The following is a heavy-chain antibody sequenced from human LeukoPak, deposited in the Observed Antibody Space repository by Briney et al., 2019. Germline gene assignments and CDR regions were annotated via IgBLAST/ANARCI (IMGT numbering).Heavy chain of an antibody. CDR1: GFTFSSYA. CDR3: ARGAAGSSWYKGYIDY. V-gene: IGHV3-23*01. CDR2: ISGSGGST. Sequence: GGSLRLSCAASGFTFSSYAMSWVRQAPGKGPEWVSAISGSGGSTYYADSVKGRFTISRDNSKNTLYLQMNSLRAEDTAVYYRARGAAGSSWYKGYIDYWGQGTLVTVSS. J-gene: IGHJ4*02. D-gene: IGHD6-13*01.